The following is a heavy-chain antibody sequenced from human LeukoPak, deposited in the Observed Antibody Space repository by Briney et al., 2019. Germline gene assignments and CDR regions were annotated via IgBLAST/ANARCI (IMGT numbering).Heavy chain of an antibody. Sequence: SVKVSCKASGGTLSSYTISWVRQAPGQGLEWMGRIIPILGIANYAQKFQGRVTITADKSTSTAYMELSSLRSEDTAVYYCARGYGYDPPYYYGMDVWGQGTTVTVSS. V-gene: IGHV1-69*02. CDR3: ARGYGYDPPYYYGMDV. J-gene: IGHJ6*02. D-gene: IGHD5-24*01. CDR1: GGTLSSYT. CDR2: IIPILGIA.